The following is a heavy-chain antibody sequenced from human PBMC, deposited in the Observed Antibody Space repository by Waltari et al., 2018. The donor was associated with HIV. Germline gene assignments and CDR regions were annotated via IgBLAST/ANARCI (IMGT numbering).Heavy chain of an antibody. CDR3: IKEASLMVWAPEKSPV. V-gene: IGHV3-23*03. CDR1: VFNFGDYA. CDR2: ISVGGTTT. J-gene: IGHJ3*01. Sequence: LESGGDFVQPGGRLRLSCVGSVFNFGDYALSWVRQSPGRGLQWISHISVGGTTTSYADSVKGRFTIFRENSRNTLYLQLNDLRTEDTAVYFCIKEASLMVWAPEKSPVWGRGTTVTVSP. D-gene: IGHD3-10*01.